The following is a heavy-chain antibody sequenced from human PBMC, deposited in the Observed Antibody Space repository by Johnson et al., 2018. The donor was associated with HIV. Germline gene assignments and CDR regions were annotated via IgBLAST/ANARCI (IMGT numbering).Heavy chain of an antibody. D-gene: IGHD1-26*01. CDR2: ISGSGGST. CDR3: AKDSIVGATAETGDDAFDI. CDR1: GFTFSSYA. J-gene: IGHJ3*02. Sequence: VQLVESGGGLVQPGGSLRLSCAASGFTFSSYAMSWVRQAPGKGLEWVSAISGSGGSTYYADSVKGRFTISRDNSKNTLYLQMNSLRAEDTAVYYCAKDSIVGATAETGDDAFDIWGQGTMVTVSS. V-gene: IGHV3-23*04.